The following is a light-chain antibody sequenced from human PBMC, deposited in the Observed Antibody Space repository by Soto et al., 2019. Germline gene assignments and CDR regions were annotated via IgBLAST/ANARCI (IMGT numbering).Light chain of an antibody. CDR1: QSVSSS. CDR2: GAS. CDR3: QQYSSWPPWA. Sequence: EIVITQSPATLSVSPGERATLSCRASQSVSSSLAWYQQKPGQAPRLLIYGASTRATGIPARFSGRGSGTEFTLTISSQQSVDFAVYYCQQYSSWPPWAVGQGTKVDIK. V-gene: IGKV3-15*01. J-gene: IGKJ1*01.